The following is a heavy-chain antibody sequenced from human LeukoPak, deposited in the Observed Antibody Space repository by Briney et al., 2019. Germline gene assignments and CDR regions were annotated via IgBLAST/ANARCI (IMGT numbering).Heavy chain of an antibody. Sequence: GGSLRLSCTASGFTFSSYSMNWVRQAPGQGLEWVSYISTSSSTIYNADSVKGRFTISRDDAKNSLYLQMNSLRVEDTAVYYCARDPPSGGFDSGGQGTLVTVSS. V-gene: IGHV3-48*01. D-gene: IGHD3-16*01. J-gene: IGHJ4*02. CDR1: GFTFSSYS. CDR3: ARDPPSGGFDS. CDR2: ISTSSSTI.